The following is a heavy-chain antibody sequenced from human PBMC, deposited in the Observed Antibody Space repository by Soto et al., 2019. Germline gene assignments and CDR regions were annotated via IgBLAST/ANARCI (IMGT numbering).Heavy chain of an antibody. D-gene: IGHD2-21*02. CDR2: IYWDDDK. Sequence: QITLKESGPTLVKPTQTLTLTCSFSGFSLSTTGVGVGWIRQPPGKALECLALIYWDDDKRYNPSLNSRLTITKDTSKNQVVLAMTNMDPVDTATYYCVQSRCGGDCLQSYSSHSYYGLDVWGQGTTVTVSS. CDR3: VQSRCGGDCLQSYSSHSYYGLDV. V-gene: IGHV2-5*02. J-gene: IGHJ6*02. CDR1: GFSLSTTGVG.